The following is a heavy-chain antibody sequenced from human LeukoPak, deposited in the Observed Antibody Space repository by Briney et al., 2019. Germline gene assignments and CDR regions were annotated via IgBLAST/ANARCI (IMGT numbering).Heavy chain of an antibody. CDR2: INHSGGT. V-gene: IGHV4-34*01. D-gene: IGHD3-22*01. CDR1: GGSFSGYY. CDR3: ARDLLGDDSSGYYPLDY. Sequence: PSETLSLTCAVYGGSFSGYYWSWIRQPPGKGLEWIGEINHSGGTNYNPSLKSRVTISVDTSKNQFSLKLSSVTAADTAVYYCARDLLGDDSSGYYPLDYWGQGTLVTVSS. J-gene: IGHJ4*02.